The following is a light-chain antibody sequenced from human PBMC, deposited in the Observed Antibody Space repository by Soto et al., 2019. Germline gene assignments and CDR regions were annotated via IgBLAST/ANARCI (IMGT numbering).Light chain of an antibody. J-gene: IGKJ3*01. Sequence: DIQMTQSPSSLSASVGDRVTITCRASQSISSYLNWYRQKPGKAPNLLIYAASSLQSGVPSTFSGSGSGTDFTLTISSLQPEDFATYYCQQSYSTPFTFGPGTKVDI. CDR2: AAS. V-gene: IGKV1-39*01. CDR1: QSISSY. CDR3: QQSYSTPFT.